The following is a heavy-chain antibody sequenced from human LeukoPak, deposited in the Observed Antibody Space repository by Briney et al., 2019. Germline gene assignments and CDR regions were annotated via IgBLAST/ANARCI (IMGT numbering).Heavy chain of an antibody. CDR2: INHSGST. J-gene: IGHJ4*02. CDR1: GGSFSGYY. Sequence: SETLSLTCAVYGGSFSGYYWSWIRQPPGKGLEWIGEINHSGSTNYNPSLKSRVTISVDTSKNQFSLKLSSVTAADTAVYYCARGSGGPGEQCLVSTMPYFDYWGQGTLVTVSS. V-gene: IGHV4-34*01. D-gene: IGHD6-19*01. CDR3: ARGSGGPGEQCLVSTMPYFDY.